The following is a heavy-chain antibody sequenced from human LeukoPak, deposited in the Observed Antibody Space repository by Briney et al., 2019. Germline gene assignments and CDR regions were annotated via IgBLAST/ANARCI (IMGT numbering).Heavy chain of an antibody. CDR3: ASLLDSGSYGTLDY. CDR1: GYTFTSYG. J-gene: IGHJ4*02. V-gene: IGHV1-18*01. D-gene: IGHD1-26*01. Sequence: ASVKVSCKASGYTFTSYGISWVRQAPGQGLEWMGWISAYNGNTNYAQKLQGRVTMTTDTSTSTAYMELRSLRSDDTAVYYCASLLDSGSYGTLDYWGQGTLVTVSS. CDR2: ISAYNGNT.